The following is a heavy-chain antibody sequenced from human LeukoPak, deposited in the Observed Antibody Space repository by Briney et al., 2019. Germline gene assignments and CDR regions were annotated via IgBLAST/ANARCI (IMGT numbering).Heavy chain of an antibody. Sequence: PSETLSLTCTVSGGSIRGYYWSWIRQPPGKGLEWIGEINHSGSTNYNPSLKSRVTISVDTSKNQFSLKLSSVTAADTAVYYCAATGEPGGYWGQGTLVTVSS. CDR3: AATGEPGGY. D-gene: IGHD7-27*01. CDR2: INHSGST. V-gene: IGHV4-34*01. J-gene: IGHJ4*02. CDR1: GGSIRGYY.